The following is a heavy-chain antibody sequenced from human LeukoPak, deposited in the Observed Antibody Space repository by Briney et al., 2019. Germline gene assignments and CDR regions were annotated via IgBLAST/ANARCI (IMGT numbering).Heavy chain of an antibody. Sequence: GGSLRLSCAASGFTFSSSAMSWVRQAPGKGLEWVSAISGSGGIPYYADSVKGRFPISRDNSKTTPSLQMTSLRAEDTAVYCCAKGGGWRAFDFWGQGTLGTVSS. J-gene: IGHJ4*02. CDR2: ISGSGGIP. D-gene: IGHD6-19*01. CDR3: AKGGGWRAFDF. V-gene: IGHV3-23*01. CDR1: GFTFSSSA.